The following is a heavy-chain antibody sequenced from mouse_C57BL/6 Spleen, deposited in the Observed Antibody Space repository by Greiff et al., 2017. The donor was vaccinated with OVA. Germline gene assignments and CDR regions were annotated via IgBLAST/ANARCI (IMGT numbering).Heavy chain of an antibody. V-gene: IGHV5-17*01. CDR2: ISSGSSTI. CDR3: ARGVYDGYHAMDY. J-gene: IGHJ4*01. Sequence: EVQLMESGGGLVKPGGSLKLSCAASGFTFSDYGMHWVRQAPEKGLEWVAYISSGSSTIYYADTVKGRFTISRDNAKNTLFLQMTSLRSEDTAMYYCARGVYDGYHAMDYWGQGTSVTVSS. CDR1: GFTFSDYG. D-gene: IGHD2-3*01.